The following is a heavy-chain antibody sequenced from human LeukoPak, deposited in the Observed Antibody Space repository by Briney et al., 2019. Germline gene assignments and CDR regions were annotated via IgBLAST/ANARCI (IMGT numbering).Heavy chain of an antibody. Sequence: GESLRLSCAASGFTFSSYEMNWVRQAPGKGLEWVSYISSSGSSIYYADSVKGRFTISRDNAKNSLYLQMNSLRAEDTAVYYCARAPTVVTKTAFDIWGQGTMVTVSS. V-gene: IGHV3-48*03. CDR1: GFTFSSYE. J-gene: IGHJ3*02. CDR2: ISSSGSSI. D-gene: IGHD4-23*01. CDR3: ARAPTVVTKTAFDI.